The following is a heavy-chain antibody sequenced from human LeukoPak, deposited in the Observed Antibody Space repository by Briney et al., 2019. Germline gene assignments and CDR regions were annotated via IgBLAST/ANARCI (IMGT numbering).Heavy chain of an antibody. CDR1: GITLSNYG. J-gene: IGHJ4*02. CDR2: ISDSGGRK. V-gene: IGHV3-23*01. CDR3: AKRGVVIRVILVGFHKEAYYFDS. D-gene: IGHD3-22*01. Sequence: GGSLRLSCAASGITLSNYGMSWVRQAPGKGLEWVAGISDSGGRKNYADSVKGRFTISRDNPKNTLYLQMNSLRAEDTAVYFCAKRGVVIRVILVGFHKEAYYFDSWGQGALVTVSS.